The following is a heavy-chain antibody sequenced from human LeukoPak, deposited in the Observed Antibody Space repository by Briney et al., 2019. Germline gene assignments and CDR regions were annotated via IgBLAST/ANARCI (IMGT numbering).Heavy chain of an antibody. Sequence: SETLSLTCTVSGGSIRSTDYYWGWVRRSPGEGLEWIGRIYYSGNTYYNPSLKSRVTISVDTSKNQFSLKLSSVPAADTAVYYCTRTLYDILTASYFGSSQLFDAWGQGTLVTASS. CDR3: TRTLYDILTASYFGSSQLFDA. CDR2: IYYSGNT. J-gene: IGHJ4*02. CDR1: GGSIRSTDYY. V-gene: IGHV4-39*01. D-gene: IGHD3-9*01.